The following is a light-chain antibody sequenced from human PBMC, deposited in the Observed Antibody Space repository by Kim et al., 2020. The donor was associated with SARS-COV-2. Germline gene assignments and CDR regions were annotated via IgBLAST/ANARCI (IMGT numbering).Light chain of an antibody. J-gene: IGLJ3*02. CDR3: SAWDNSLSAWV. CDR2: RNN. CDR1: SNNVGNQG. V-gene: IGLV10-54*01. Sequence: QAGLTQPPSVSKGLRQTATLTCTGNSNNVGNQGAAWLQQHQGHPPKLLSCRNNNRPSGISERLSASRSGNTASLTITGLQPEDEADYYCSAWDNSLSAWVFGGGTQLTVL.